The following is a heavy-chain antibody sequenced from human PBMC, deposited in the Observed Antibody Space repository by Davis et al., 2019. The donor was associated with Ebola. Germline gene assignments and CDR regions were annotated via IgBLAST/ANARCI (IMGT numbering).Heavy chain of an antibody. CDR2: IYPGDSDT. CDR3: ARHTEACGGDCFDAFDI. V-gene: IGHV5-51*01. D-gene: IGHD2-21*01. J-gene: IGHJ3*02. Sequence: PGGSLRLSCKGSGYSFTSYWIGWVRQMPGKGLEWMGIIYPGDSDTRYSPSFQGQVTISADKSISTAYLQWSSLKASDTAMYYCARHTEACGGDCFDAFDIWGQGTMVTVSS. CDR1: GYSFTSYW.